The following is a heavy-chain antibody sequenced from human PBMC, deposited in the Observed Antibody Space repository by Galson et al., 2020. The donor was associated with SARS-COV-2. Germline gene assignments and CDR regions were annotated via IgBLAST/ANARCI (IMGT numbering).Heavy chain of an antibody. Sequence: GGSLRLSCAASGSTHRRHSLHWVSPAPGTGLQRVAQIFSAGSEKYYGDPVNGRSTISRDRSKNTVPLQTNNLRTDDTAVYYCARDGQSTAGWAFDYWGQGNLVTVSS. J-gene: IGHJ4*02. CDR3: ARDGQSTAGWAFDY. CDR1: GSTHRRHS. D-gene: IGHD6-19*01. CDR2: IFSAGSEK. V-gene: IGHV3-33*01.